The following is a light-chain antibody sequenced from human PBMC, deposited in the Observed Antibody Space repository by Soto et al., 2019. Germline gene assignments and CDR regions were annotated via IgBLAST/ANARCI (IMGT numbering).Light chain of an antibody. CDR2: AAS. Sequence: DIQMTQSPSSLSASVGDRVIITCRASQGIRNDLGWYQQKPGKAPKRLIYAASSLQSGVPSRFSGSGSGTDFTLTISSLEPEDFAVHYCQQRSNWPPTFGQGTKV. CDR3: QQRSNWPPT. V-gene: IGKV1-17*01. J-gene: IGKJ1*01. CDR1: QGIRND.